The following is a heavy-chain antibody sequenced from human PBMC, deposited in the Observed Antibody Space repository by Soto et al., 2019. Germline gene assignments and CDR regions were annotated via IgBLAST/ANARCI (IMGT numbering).Heavy chain of an antibody. V-gene: IGHV4-31*03. D-gene: IGHD4-17*01. CDR3: ARHVYGDPFHY. CDR1: GGSIRSDGYY. Sequence: PSETLSLTCTVSGGSIRSDGYYWSWIRHHPGRGLEWIGYISYSGDTYYSPSLRSRVTISVDTSETQFSLRLASVTAADTAVYYCARHVYGDPFHYWGQGTLVTVSS. CDR2: ISYSGDT. J-gene: IGHJ4*02.